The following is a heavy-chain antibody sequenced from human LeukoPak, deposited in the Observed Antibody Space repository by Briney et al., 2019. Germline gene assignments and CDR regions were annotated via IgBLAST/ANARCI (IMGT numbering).Heavy chain of an antibody. CDR3: ARRVERGSGYDY. J-gene: IGHJ4*02. V-gene: IGHV5-51*01. CDR2: IYPGDSDT. CDR1: SSSSYY. D-gene: IGHD6-19*01. Sequence: SSSSYYWGWIRQPPGKGLEWIGTIYPGDSDTRYSPSFQGQITISDEKSISTAHLQWSSLKASDTAMYYCARRVERGSGYDYWGQGTLVTVSS.